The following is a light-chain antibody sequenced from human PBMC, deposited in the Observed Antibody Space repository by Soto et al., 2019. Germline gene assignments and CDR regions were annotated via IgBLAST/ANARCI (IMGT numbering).Light chain of an antibody. CDR3: MQALEIPWT. V-gene: IGKV2-28*01. Sequence: DLVMTQSPLSLPVTPGEPASISCRSSQSLLHSNGYNYLDWYVQKPGQSPQLLIYLGSNRASGVXDXSSGSGSGRHFTLKISRVEAEDVGIYYCMQALEIPWTFGQGTKVEIE. CDR2: LGS. CDR1: QSLLHSNGYNY. J-gene: IGKJ1*01.